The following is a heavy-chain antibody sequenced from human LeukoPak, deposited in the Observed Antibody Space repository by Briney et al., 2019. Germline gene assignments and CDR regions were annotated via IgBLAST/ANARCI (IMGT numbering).Heavy chain of an antibody. Sequence: GGSLRLSCAASGFTFANSWMTWVRQAPGKGLEWVASIKQDGSVQHYVDSVRGRFAISRDNAKNALYLRMNSLRDEDTAMYYCARNRAAPENWGQGTLVTVSS. D-gene: IGHD3-10*01. CDR2: IKQDGSVQ. V-gene: IGHV3-7*01. J-gene: IGHJ4*02. CDR1: GFTFANSW. CDR3: ARNRAAPEN.